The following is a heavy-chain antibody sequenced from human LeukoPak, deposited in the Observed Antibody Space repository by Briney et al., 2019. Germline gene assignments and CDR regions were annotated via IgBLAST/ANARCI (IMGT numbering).Heavy chain of an antibody. CDR1: GFTFSSYG. D-gene: IGHD5-18*01. Sequence: GGSLRLSCAASGFTFSSYGMHWVRQAPGKGLEWVAVIWYDGSNKCYADSVKGRFTISRDNSKNTLYLQMNSLRAEDTAAYYCARGAYTARFPFDPWGQGTLVTVSS. V-gene: IGHV3-33*01. CDR2: IWYDGSNK. CDR3: ARGAYTARFPFDP. J-gene: IGHJ5*02.